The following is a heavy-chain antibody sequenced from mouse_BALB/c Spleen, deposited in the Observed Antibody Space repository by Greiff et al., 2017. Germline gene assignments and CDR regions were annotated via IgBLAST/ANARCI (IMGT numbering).Heavy chain of an antibody. D-gene: IGHD2-3*01. V-gene: IGHV1-20*02. CDR1: GYSFTGYF. CDR3: ARSDGNSMDY. CDR2: INPYNGDT. J-gene: IGHJ4*01. Sequence: EVKLLESGPELVKPGASVKISCKASGYSFTGYFMNWVMQSHGKSLEWIGRINPYNGDTFYNQKFKGKATLTVDKSSSTAHMELRSLASEDSAVYYCARSDGNSMDYWGQGTSVTVSS.